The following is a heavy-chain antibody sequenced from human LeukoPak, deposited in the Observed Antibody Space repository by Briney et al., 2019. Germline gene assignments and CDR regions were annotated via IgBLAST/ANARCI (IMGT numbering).Heavy chain of an antibody. V-gene: IGHV1-58*02. CDR3: AAVPDYYGSGSQRENWFDP. Sequence: GTSVKISCKASGFTFTSSAMQWVRQARGQRLEWIGWIVVGSGNTNYAQKFLERVTITRDMSTSTAYMELSSLRSEDTAVYYCAAVPDYYGSGSQRENWFDPWGQGTLVTVSS. CDR2: IVVGSGNT. CDR1: GFTFTSSA. D-gene: IGHD3-10*01. J-gene: IGHJ5*02.